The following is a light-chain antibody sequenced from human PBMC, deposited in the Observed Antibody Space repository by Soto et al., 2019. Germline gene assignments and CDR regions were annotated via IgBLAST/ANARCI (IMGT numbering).Light chain of an antibody. CDR3: QQYGDSGT. CDR2: GAS. CDR1: QSVSSSY. J-gene: IGKJ1*01. Sequence: EIVLTQSPGNLSLSPGERATLSCRASQSVSSSYLAWYQQKPGQAPRLLIYGASSRATGIPDRFSGSGSGTDFTLTISRLEPEDFAVYYCQQYGDSGTFGQGTKVDIK. V-gene: IGKV3-20*01.